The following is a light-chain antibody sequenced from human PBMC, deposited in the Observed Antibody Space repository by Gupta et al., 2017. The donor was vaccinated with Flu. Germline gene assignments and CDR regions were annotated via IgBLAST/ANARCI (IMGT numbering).Light chain of an antibody. V-gene: IGKV3-20*01. CDR2: GAS. CDR1: QSVDRNY. CDR3: QPECNFMYT. J-gene: IGKJ2*01. Sequence: EIVLTQSPDTLSLSPGERATLSCRASQSVDRNYLAWYQQKRGQAPRLLIYGASSRASGVPDRFSGSGSGTEFTLTISRREPEDFAVYHCQPECNFMYTFGQGTKMAIK.